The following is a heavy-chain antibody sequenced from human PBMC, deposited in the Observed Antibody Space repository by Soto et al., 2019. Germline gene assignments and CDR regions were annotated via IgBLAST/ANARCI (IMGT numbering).Heavy chain of an antibody. CDR3: ARHPDLGGNYYYYGMDV. J-gene: IGHJ6*02. Sequence: PGESLKISCKGSGYSFTSYWIGWVRQMPGKGLEWMGIIYPGDSDTRYSPSFQGQVTISADKSISTAYLQWSSLKASDTAMYYCARHPDLGGNYYYYGMDVWGQGTTVTVSS. CDR2: IYPGDSDT. CDR1: GYSFTSYW. D-gene: IGHD2-15*01. V-gene: IGHV5-51*01.